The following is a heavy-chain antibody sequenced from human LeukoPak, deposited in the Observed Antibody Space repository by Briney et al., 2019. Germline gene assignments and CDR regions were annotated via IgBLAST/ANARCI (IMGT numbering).Heavy chain of an antibody. V-gene: IGHV3-64*01. Sequence: GGSLRLSCAASGFTFSSYAMHWVRQAPGKGLEYVSAISSNGGSTYYANSVKGRFTISRDNSKNTLYLQMGSLRAEDMAVYYCARGGYCSSTSCPGDAFDIWGQGTMVTVSS. D-gene: IGHD2-2*01. CDR2: ISSNGGST. CDR1: GFTFSSYA. CDR3: ARGGYCSSTSCPGDAFDI. J-gene: IGHJ3*02.